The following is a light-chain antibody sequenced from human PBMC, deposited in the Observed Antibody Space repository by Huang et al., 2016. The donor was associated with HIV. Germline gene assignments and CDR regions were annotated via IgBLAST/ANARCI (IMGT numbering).Light chain of an antibody. CDR3: QQFNNYLT. V-gene: IGKV1D-13*01. Sequence: AIQLTQSPSSLSASVGDRVTITCRASQGISSALAWYQQKPGKAPKLLIYDASSLESGVPSRFSGCGSGTDFTLTISSLQPEDFATYYCQQFNNYLTFGQGTRLEIK. J-gene: IGKJ5*01. CDR1: QGISSA. CDR2: DAS.